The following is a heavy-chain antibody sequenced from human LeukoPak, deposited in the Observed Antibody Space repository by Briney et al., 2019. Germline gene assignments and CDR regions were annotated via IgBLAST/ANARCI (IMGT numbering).Heavy chain of an antibody. CDR3: ARGALAGGWLVQDY. V-gene: IGHV4-59*12. D-gene: IGHD6-19*01. Sequence: KPSETLSLTCTVSGGSISSYYWSWIRQPPGKGLEWIGYIYYSGSTNYNPSLKSRVTISVETSKNQFSLKLSSVTAADTAVYYCARGALAGGWLVQDYWGQGTLVTVSS. J-gene: IGHJ4*02. CDR1: GGSISSYY. CDR2: IYYSGST.